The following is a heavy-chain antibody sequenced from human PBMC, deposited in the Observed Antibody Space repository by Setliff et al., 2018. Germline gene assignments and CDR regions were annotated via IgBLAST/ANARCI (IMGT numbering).Heavy chain of an antibody. CDR1: GYTFTSYA. J-gene: IGHJ6*03. CDR3: ARDGFEIVVVPAAIYYYYYMDV. V-gene: IGHV1-3*01. CDR2: INAGNGNT. Sequence: ALVKVSCKASGYTFTSYAMHWVRQAPGQRLEWMGWINAGNGNTKYSQKFQGRVTITRDTSASTAYMELSSLRSEDTAVYYCARDGFEIVVVPAAIYYYYYMDVWGKGTTVTVSS. D-gene: IGHD2-2*01.